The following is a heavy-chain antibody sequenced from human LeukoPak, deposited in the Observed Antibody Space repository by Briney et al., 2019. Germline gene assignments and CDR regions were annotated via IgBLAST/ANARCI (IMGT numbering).Heavy chain of an antibody. CDR2: ISYDGSNK. D-gene: IGHD2-2*01. V-gene: IGHV3-30-3*01. J-gene: IGHJ4*02. CDR3: ARGPLQLGYCSSTSCYLPIDY. CDR1: GFTFSSYA. Sequence: GGSLRLSCAASGFTFSSYAMHWVRQAPGKGLEWVAVISYDGSNKYYADSVKGRFTISRDNSKNTLYLQMTSLRAEDTAVYYCARGPLQLGYCSSTSCYLPIDYWGQGTLVTVSS.